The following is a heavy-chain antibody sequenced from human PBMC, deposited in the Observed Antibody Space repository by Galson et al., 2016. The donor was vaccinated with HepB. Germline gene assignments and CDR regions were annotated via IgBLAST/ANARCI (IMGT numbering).Heavy chain of an antibody. Sequence: SETLSLTCTVSGGSISTNNHYWVWVRQPPGKGLEWVGTIFYTGTTYYSPSLKRRVNVSVDTSRNQFSLKLTSVTAADPAVYFWARLMAIGAFDYWGQGILVTVSS. V-gene: IGHV4-39*01. CDR1: GGSISTNNHY. CDR3: ARLMAIGAFDY. J-gene: IGHJ4*02. CDR2: IFYTGTT. D-gene: IGHD5-24*01.